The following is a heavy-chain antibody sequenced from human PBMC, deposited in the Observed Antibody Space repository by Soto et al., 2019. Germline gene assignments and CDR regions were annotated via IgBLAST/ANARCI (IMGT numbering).Heavy chain of an antibody. V-gene: IGHV3-15*01. J-gene: IGHJ4*02. CDR2: IKSETDGETT. CDR3: TTDLNGGFNY. Sequence: SGGSLRLSCAASGFGFSNAWMSWVRQAPGKGLEWVGRIKSETDGETTDYVAPMKGRFTISRDDSKNTLYLQMNSLKIEDTAVYYCTTDLNGGFNYWGRGTLVTVSS. CDR1: GFGFSNAW. D-gene: IGHD2-8*01.